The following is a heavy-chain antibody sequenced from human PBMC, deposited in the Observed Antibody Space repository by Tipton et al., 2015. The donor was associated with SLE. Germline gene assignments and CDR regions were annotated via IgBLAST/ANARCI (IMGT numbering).Heavy chain of an antibody. V-gene: IGHV3-53*01. D-gene: IGHD3-10*01. CDR3: ARGPSGSGRESAEYFQH. CDR1: GFTVSSNY. Sequence: GSLRLSCAASGFTVSSNYMSWVRQAPGKGLELVSVIYSPGSTYYADSVKGRFTISRDNARSSVYLQMNSLRAEDTAVYYCARGPSGSGRESAEYFQHWGQGTLVTVSS. CDR2: IYSPGST. J-gene: IGHJ1*01.